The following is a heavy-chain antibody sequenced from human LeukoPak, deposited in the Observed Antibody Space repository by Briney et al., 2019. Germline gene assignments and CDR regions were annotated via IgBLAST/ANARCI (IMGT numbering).Heavy chain of an antibody. CDR1: VFTFSNSA. D-gene: IGHD3-10*01. V-gene: IGHV3-23*01. Sequence: GGSLRLSCAASVFTFSNSAMNWVRQAPGKGLEWVSTISSGGAGTYYADSVKGRFSISRDNSKNTLYLQMNSLRAEDTAVYYCAKSGGSGTYPNWFDSWGQGTLATVSS. CDR2: ISSGGAGT. CDR3: AKSGGSGTYPNWFDS. J-gene: IGHJ5*01.